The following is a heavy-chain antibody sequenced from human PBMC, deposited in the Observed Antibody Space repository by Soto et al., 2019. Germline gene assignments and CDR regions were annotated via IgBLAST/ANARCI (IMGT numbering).Heavy chain of an antibody. J-gene: IGHJ4*02. CDR2: ISYDGGDK. D-gene: IGHD3-22*01. Sequence: PGGSLSLSCAASGFTFSSYSMHWVRQTPGKGQEWVADISYDGGDKYYADSVKGRFTVSRDNSKNTLYLQMNSLRAEDTSVYYCAKVYCYSQYYDSSGYRPRCFDFWGQGTLVTVS. CDR3: AKVYCYSQYYDSSGYRPRCFDF. CDR1: GFTFSSYS. V-gene: IGHV3-30-3*01.